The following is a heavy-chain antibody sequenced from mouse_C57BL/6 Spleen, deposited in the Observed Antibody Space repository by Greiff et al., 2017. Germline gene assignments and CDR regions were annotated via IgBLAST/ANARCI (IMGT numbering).Heavy chain of an antibody. V-gene: IGHV5-4*01. CDR2: ISDGGSYT. CDR3: ARDGIPFDY. Sequence: DVQLVESGGGLVKPGGSLKLSCAASGFTFSSYAMSWVRQTPEKRLEWVATISDGGSYTYYPDNVKGRFTISRDNAKNNLYLQMSHLKSEDTAMYYCARDGIPFDYWGQGTTLTVSS. D-gene: IGHD1-1*02. CDR1: GFTFSSYA. J-gene: IGHJ2*01.